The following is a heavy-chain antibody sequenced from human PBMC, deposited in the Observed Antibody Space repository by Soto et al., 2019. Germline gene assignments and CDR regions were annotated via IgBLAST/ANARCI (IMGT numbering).Heavy chain of an antibody. CDR3: ARDRRWAGMAAAGNDY. V-gene: IGHV3-33*01. Sequence: QVQLVESGGGVVQPGRSLRLSCAASGFTFSSYGMHWVRQAPGKGLEWVAVIWYDGSNKYYADSVKGRFTISRDNSKNTRYLQMNSLRAEDTAVYYCARDRRWAGMAAAGNDYWGKGTLVTVSS. J-gene: IGHJ4*02. CDR1: GFTFSSYG. D-gene: IGHD6-13*01. CDR2: IWYDGSNK.